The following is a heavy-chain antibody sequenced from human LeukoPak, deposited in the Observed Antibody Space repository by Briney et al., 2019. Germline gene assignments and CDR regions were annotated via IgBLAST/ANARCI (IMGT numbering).Heavy chain of an antibody. V-gene: IGHV3-15*01. Sequence: GGSLRLSCAASGFTFSNAWMSWVRQAPGKGLEWDGRIKSKTDGGTTDYAAPVKGRFTISRDDSKNTLYLQMNSLKTEDTAVYYCTTDRWDYDYVWGSYRHYYFDYWGQGTLVTVSS. CDR1: GFTFSNAW. CDR3: TTDRWDYDYVWGSYRHYYFDY. J-gene: IGHJ4*02. CDR2: IKSKTDGGTT. D-gene: IGHD3-16*02.